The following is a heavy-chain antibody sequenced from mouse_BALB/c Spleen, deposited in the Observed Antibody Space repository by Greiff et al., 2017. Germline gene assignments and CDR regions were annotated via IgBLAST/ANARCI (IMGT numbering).Heavy chain of an antibody. CDR3: ARETTVKGDYFDY. CDR2: ILPGSGST. Sequence: VQLQQSGAELMKPGASVKISCKATGYTFSSYWIEWVKQRPGHGLEWIGEILPGSGSTNYNEKFKGKATFTADTSSNTAYMQLSSLTSEDSAVYYCARETTVKGDYFDYWGQGTTLTVSS. J-gene: IGHJ2*01. CDR1: GYTFSSYW. D-gene: IGHD1-1*01. V-gene: IGHV1-9*01.